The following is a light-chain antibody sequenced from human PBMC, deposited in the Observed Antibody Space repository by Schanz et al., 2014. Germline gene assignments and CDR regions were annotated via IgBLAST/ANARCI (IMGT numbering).Light chain of an antibody. V-gene: IGLV1-51*01. J-gene: IGLJ3*02. CDR1: SSNIGNNY. CDR3: GTWDGSLSTWV. Sequence: QSVLTQPPSVSAAPGQKVTISCSGSSSNIGNNYVSWYQQFPGTAPKLLIYDNNKRPSGFPDRFSGSKSGTSATLGITGLQTGDEADYYCGTWDGSLSTWVFGGGTKLTVL. CDR2: DNN.